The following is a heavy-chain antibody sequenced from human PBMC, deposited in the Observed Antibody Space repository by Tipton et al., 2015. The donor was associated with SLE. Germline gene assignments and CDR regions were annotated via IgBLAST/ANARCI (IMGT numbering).Heavy chain of an antibody. D-gene: IGHD1-26*01. CDR3: ARGSVGVTPFDY. CDR2: IYSSGST. CDR1: GVSFISTTSF. Sequence: TLSLTCTVSGVSFISTTSFWGWIRQPPGKGLEWIGSIYSSGSTKYNPSLKSRVTISVDTSKNQFSLGLTSVTAADAAVYFCARGSVGVTPFDYWSQGTLVTVSS. V-gene: IGHV4-39*07. J-gene: IGHJ4*02.